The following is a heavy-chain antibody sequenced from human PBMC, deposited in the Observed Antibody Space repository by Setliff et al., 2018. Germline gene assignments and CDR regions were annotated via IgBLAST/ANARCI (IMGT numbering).Heavy chain of an antibody. V-gene: IGHV1-3*04. CDR3: ARDRYSFGYGYQYMDV. D-gene: IGHD1-1*01. CDR1: GYSFTLYA. J-gene: IGHJ6*03. CDR2: MNIDNGKT. Sequence: AASVKVSCKASGYSFTLYAMHWMRQAPGQRLEWMGWMNIDNGKTEYSQEFQDRVTFTRDTFAETAYMELRSLTSDDTAVYYCARDRYSFGYGYQYMDVWGGGTTVTVSS.